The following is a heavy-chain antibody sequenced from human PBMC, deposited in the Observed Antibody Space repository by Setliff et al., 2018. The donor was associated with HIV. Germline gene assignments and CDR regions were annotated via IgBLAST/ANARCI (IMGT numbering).Heavy chain of an antibody. V-gene: IGHV4-4*02. CDR3: AGGWGWNDDESSGRPQYAFDI. CDR2: IYHSGST. D-gene: IGHD3-22*01. CDR1: GGSISSNNW. Sequence: SETLSLTCAVSGGSISSNNWWSWVRQPPGKGLEWIGEIYHSGSTNYNPSLKSRASISVDKSKNQFSLKLSSVTAPDTAVYYCAGGWGWNDDESSGRPQYAFDIWGQGTMVTVSS. J-gene: IGHJ3*02.